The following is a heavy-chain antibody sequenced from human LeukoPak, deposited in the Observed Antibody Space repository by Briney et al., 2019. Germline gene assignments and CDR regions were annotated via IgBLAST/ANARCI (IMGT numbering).Heavy chain of an antibody. J-gene: IGHJ4*02. CDR1: GFTFSSYS. CDR2: ISSSSSYI. V-gene: IGHV3-21*01. Sequence: GGSLRLSCAASGFTFSSYSMNWVRQAPGKGLEWVSSISSSSSYIYYADSVKGRFTISRDNAKKSLYLQMNSLRAEDTAVYYCARLGSSWQLDYWGQGTLVTVSS. D-gene: IGHD6-13*01. CDR3: ARLGSSWQLDY.